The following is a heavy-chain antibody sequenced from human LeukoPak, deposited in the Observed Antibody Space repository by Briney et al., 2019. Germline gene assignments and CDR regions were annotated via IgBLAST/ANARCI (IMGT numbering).Heavy chain of an antibody. J-gene: IGHJ4*02. CDR1: GYTFTSYY. CDR3: ARGTYSNYEDYFDY. CDR2: INPSGGST. D-gene: IGHD4-11*01. Sequence: ASVKVSCKASGYTFTSYYMHGVRQAPGRGLEWMGIINPSGGSTSYAQKLQDRVTMTRDTSTSTVYMELSSLRSEDTAVYYCARGTYSNYEDYFDYWGQGTLVTVSS. V-gene: IGHV1-46*01.